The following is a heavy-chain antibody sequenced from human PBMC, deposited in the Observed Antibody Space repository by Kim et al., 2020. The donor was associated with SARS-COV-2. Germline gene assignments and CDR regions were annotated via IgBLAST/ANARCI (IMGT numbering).Heavy chain of an antibody. J-gene: IGHJ1*01. CDR3: ARDPRGGGWAAFDH. V-gene: IGHV3-23*01. D-gene: IGHD6-19*01. Sequence: GGSLRLSCAASGFTFSSYAMNWVRQAPGKGLEWVSAISGNGGGTYYADSVKGRFTISRDNSKNTLYLQMNSLRGEDTAVYFCARDPRGGGWAAFDHWAQG. CDR2: ISGNGGGT. CDR1: GFTFSSYA.